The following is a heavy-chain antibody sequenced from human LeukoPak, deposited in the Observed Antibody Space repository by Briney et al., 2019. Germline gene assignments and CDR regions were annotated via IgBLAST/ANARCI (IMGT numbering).Heavy chain of an antibody. CDR3: ARSLSTVATYFDY. CDR2: IYSGGRT. D-gene: IGHD4-17*01. J-gene: IGHJ4*02. Sequence: GRSLRLSRASSGFILSSKYMTWVRQAPGKGREWVSVIYSGGRTYYADSVKGRFTISRDNSKNTLYLQMNSLRAEDTAVYYCARSLSTVATYFDYWGQGTLVTVSS. CDR1: GFILSSKY. V-gene: IGHV3-53*01.